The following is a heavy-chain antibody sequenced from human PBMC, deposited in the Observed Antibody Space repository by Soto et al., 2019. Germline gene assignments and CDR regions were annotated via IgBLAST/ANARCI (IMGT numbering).Heavy chain of an antibody. V-gene: IGHV4-31*03. J-gene: IGHJ2*01. CDR1: GGSISSGGYY. D-gene: IGHD4-17*01. CDR3: AREPFTPDYGGNTRRYFDL. Sequence: QVQLQESGPGLVKPSQNLSLTCTVSGGSISSGGYYWSWIRQHPGKGLEWIGYIYYRGSTYYNPSLKSRVTISVDTSKNQFSLKLRSVTAADTAVYYCAREPFTPDYGGNTRRYFDLWGRGTLVTVSS. CDR2: IYYRGST.